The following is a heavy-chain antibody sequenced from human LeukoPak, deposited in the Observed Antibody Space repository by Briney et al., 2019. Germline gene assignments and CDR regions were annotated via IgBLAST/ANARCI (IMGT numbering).Heavy chain of an antibody. CDR1: GYTFTGYY. D-gene: IGHD2-15*01. J-gene: IGHJ5*02. V-gene: IGHV1-2*06. CDR3: ARGYCSGCSCYSVENWFDP. CDR2: INPNSGGT. Sequence: GASVKVSCKAAGYTFTGYYMLWVRQAPGQGLEWMGRINPNSGGTNYAQKFQGRVTMTRDTSISTAYMELSRLRSDDTAVYYCARGYCSGCSCYSVENWFDPWGQGTLVTVSS.